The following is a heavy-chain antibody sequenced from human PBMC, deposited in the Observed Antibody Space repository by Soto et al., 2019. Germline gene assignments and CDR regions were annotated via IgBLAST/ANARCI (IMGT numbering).Heavy chain of an antibody. CDR3: AHSFRKEIWGSYRPDAFDI. D-gene: IGHD3-16*02. J-gene: IGHJ3*02. CDR1: GFSLSTSGVG. V-gene: IGHV2-5*02. CDR2: IYWDDDK. Sequence: SGPTLVNPTQTLTLTCTFSGFSLSTSGVGVGWIRQPPGKALEWLALIYWDDDKRYSPSLKSRLTITKDTSKNQVVLTMTNMDPVDTATYYCAHSFRKEIWGSYRPDAFDIWGQGTMVTVSS.